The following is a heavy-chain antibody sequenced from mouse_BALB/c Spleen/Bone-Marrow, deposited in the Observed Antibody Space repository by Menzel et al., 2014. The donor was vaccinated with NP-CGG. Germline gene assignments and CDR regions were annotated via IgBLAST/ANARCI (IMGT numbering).Heavy chain of an antibody. CDR1: GFTFSSYA. V-gene: IGHV5-6-5*01. Sequence: EVKLMESGGGLVKPGGSLKLSCAASGFTFSSYAMSWVRQTPEKRLEWVASISSGGNTYYPDSMKGRFTISRDNARNILYLQMSSLRSEDTAMYYCARGGELRPWFAYWGQGTLVTVSA. J-gene: IGHJ3*01. D-gene: IGHD2-4*01. CDR2: ISSGGNT. CDR3: ARGGELRPWFAY.